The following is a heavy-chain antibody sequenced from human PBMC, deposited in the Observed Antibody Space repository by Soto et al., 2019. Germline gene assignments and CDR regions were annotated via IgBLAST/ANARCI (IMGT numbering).Heavy chain of an antibody. CDR3: ARSGHDSSYYYTHDDAFDI. J-gene: IGHJ3*02. D-gene: IGHD3-22*01. CDR2: INPCGGST. CDR1: GYTFTSYY. Sequence: VASVKVSCKASGYTFTSYYMHWVRQAPGQGLEWMGIINPCGGSTNYAQKFQGRVTMTRDTSTSTVYMELSRLRSEDTAVYYCARSGHDSSYYYTHDDAFDIWGQGTMVTVSS. V-gene: IGHV1-46*01.